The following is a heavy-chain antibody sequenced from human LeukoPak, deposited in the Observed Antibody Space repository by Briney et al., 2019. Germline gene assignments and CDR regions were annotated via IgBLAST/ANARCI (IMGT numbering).Heavy chain of an antibody. V-gene: IGHV1-69*05. Sequence: ASVKVSCKASGGTFSSYAISWVRQAPGQGLEWMGGIIPIFGTANYAQKFQGRVTITTDESTSTAYMELSSLGSEDTAVYYCATEQWLARGYFDYWGQGTLVTVSS. CDR1: GGTFSSYA. D-gene: IGHD6-19*01. J-gene: IGHJ4*02. CDR2: IIPIFGTA. CDR3: ATEQWLARGYFDY.